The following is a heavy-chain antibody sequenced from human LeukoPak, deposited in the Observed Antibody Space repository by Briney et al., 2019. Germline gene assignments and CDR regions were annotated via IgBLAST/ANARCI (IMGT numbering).Heavy chain of an antibody. CDR3: ASGSSSVGY. V-gene: IGHV3-11*01. CDR1: GFIFSDYY. J-gene: IGHJ4*02. D-gene: IGHD6-6*01. CDR2: ISPNGTDI. Sequence: SGGSLRLSCAASGFIFSDYYMSWIRQSPGKGLEWISYISPNGTDIYSIDSVRGRFIISRDNVKNSLYLQMNSLRAEDTAVYCCASGSSSVGYWGQGTLVTVSS.